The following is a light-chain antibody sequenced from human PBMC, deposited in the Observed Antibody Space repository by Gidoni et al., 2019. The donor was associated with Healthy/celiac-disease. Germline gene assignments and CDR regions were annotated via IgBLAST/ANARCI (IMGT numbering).Light chain of an antibody. CDR1: QSVSSSY. Sequence: ELVLTQSPGTLSLSPGERATLSCRASQSVSSSYLAWYQQKPGQAPRLLIYGASSRATGIPDRFSGRGSGTDFTLTISRLEPENFAVYYCQQYGSSWLTFGGGTKVEIK. V-gene: IGKV3-20*01. CDR3: QQYGSSWLT. J-gene: IGKJ4*01. CDR2: GAS.